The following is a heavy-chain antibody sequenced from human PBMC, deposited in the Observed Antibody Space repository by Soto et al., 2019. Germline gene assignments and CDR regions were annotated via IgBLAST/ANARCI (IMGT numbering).Heavy chain of an antibody. D-gene: IGHD5-12*01. CDR3: ARATTTDIVATIPHFDL. CDR1: GGTFSSYA. J-gene: IGHJ2*01. V-gene: IGHV1-69*13. Sequence: ASVKVSCKASGGTFSSYAISWVRQAPGQGLEWMGGIIPIFGTANYAQKFQGRVTITADESTSTAYMELSSLRSEDTAVYYCARATTTDIVATIPHFDLWGRGXLVTVSS. CDR2: IIPIFGTA.